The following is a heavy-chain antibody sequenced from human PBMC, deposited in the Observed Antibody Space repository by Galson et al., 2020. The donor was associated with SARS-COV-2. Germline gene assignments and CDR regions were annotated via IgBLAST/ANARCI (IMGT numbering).Heavy chain of an antibody. V-gene: IGHV3-74*01. CDR3: ARANGRGRPVTTIDY. CDR2: IYSEGSST. CDR1: GFTFSSYW. J-gene: IGHJ4*02. D-gene: IGHD4-4*01. Sequence: GGSLRLSCAASGFTFSSYWMHWVRQAPGKGLVWVSRIYSEGSSTSYADSVKGRFTISRDNAKNTLYLQMNSLRAEDTAVYYCARANGRGRPVTTIDYWGQGTLVTVSS.